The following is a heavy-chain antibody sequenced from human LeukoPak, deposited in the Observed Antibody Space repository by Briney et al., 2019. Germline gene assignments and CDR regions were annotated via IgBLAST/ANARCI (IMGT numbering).Heavy chain of an antibody. CDR1: GFTFSSYT. V-gene: IGHV3-23*01. J-gene: IGHJ4*02. CDR3: AKDGGLWVSAHWGDS. Sequence: GGSLRLSCTASGFTFSSYTMTWVRQAPGKGLKWVSTITTGDGNTYYADSVKGRFTVSRDDSKNALYLQMNSLRAEDTAVYYCAKDGGLWVSAHWGDSWGRGTLVTVSS. D-gene: IGHD7-27*01. CDR2: ITTGDGNT.